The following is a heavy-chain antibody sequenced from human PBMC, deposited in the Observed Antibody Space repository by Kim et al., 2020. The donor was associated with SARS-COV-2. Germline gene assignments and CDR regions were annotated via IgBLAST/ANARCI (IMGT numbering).Heavy chain of an antibody. CDR1: GFNFDDFR. J-gene: IGHJ6*02. CDR2: ISWDGGST. V-gene: IGHV3-43*01. Sequence: GGSLRLSCEASGFNFDDFRLHWVRQAPGKGLEWVSLISWDGGSTYYADSVKGRFTISRDNSKNSLYLHMNSLRSEDTALYYCTRSGWLYDYGMDVWGQGTTVTVSS. CDR3: TRSGWLYDYGMDV. D-gene: IGHD6-19*01.